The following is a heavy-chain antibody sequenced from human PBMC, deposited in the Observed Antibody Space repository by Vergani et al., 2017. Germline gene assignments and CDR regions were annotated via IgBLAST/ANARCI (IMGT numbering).Heavy chain of an antibody. CDR3: ARGGDHSDSYPYNWFDP. V-gene: IGHV6-1*01. J-gene: IGHJ5*02. D-gene: IGHD2-21*02. Sequence: QVQLQQSGPGLVKPSQTLSLTCAISGDSVSSNSAAWNWIRQSPSRGLEWLGRTYYRSKWYNDYAVSVKSRITINPDTSKNQFSLQLNSVTPDDTAVYYCARGGDHSDSYPYNWFDPWGQGTLVTVSS. CDR2: TYYRSKWYN. CDR1: GDSVSSNSAA.